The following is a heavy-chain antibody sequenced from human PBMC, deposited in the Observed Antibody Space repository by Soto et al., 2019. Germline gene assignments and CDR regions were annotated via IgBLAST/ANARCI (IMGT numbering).Heavy chain of an antibody. CDR1: GYTFTDYA. D-gene: IGHD6-19*01. CDR3: ARLGSAWDY. Sequence: QVQLVQSGAEDKKPGASVKVSCKASGYTFTDYAMHWVRQAPGQRLEWMGWINAGNGNTKHSQQFQGRVTITRDTSASTAYMELSSLRSEDTAVYYWARLGSAWDYWGQGTLVTVSS. V-gene: IGHV1-3*05. J-gene: IGHJ4*02. CDR2: INAGNGNT.